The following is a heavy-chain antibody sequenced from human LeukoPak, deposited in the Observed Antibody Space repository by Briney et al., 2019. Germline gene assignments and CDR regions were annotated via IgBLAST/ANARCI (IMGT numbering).Heavy chain of an antibody. Sequence: GESLKISCKGSGYSFTSYWIGWVRQMPGKGLEWMGIIYPGDSDTRYSPSFQGQVTISADKSISTAYLQWSSLKASDTAMYYCARDGYCSSTSCLDAFDIWGQGTMVTVSS. J-gene: IGHJ3*02. CDR1: GYSFTSYW. CDR2: IYPGDSDT. V-gene: IGHV5-51*01. D-gene: IGHD2-2*03. CDR3: ARDGYCSSTSCLDAFDI.